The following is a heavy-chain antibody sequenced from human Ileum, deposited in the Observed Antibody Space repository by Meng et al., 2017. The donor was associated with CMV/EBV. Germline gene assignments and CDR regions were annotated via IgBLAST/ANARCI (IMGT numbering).Heavy chain of an antibody. CDR2: VGGNGDGT. V-gene: IGHV3-23*01. CDR1: GFTFSSYS. CDR3: AKGVSVFGVVPDH. Sequence: GESLKISCAASGFTFSSYSMNWVRQAPGKGLEWVSDVGGNGDGTYHADSVKGRFTISRDNSRNTLYLQMNSLRADDTAVYYCAKGVSVFGVVPDHWGQGTLVTVSS. D-gene: IGHD3-3*01. J-gene: IGHJ4*02.